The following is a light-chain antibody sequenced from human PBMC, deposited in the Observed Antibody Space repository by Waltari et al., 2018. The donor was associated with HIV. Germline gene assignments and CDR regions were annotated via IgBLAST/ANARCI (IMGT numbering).Light chain of an antibody. CDR1: SRAVGVYNL. J-gene: IGLJ3*02. Sequence: QTALTQHASVSGSPGQSITIPCTGTSRAVGVYNLVSWYQQHPGKAPSLIISDVSERPAGVSNRFTGSKSGNTASLTISGLQAEDEADYYCCSYVSEIVPCVFGGGTKLTVL. CDR3: CSYVSEIVPCV. V-gene: IGLV2-23*02. CDR2: DVS.